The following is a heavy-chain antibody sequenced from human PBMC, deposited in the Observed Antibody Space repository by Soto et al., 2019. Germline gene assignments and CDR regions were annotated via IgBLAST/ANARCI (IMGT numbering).Heavy chain of an antibody. V-gene: IGHV3-33*01. CDR1: GFSFSVYG. Sequence: GGSLRLSCETSGFSFSVYGMHWVRQAPGKGLEWVAVIWYDASKQFYAASVEGRFTISRDNSKAILYLQMNSLRAEDTAVYYCAAWAEGATEVHWGQGTLVTSPQ. D-gene: IGHD2-15*01. CDR3: AAWAEGATEVH. J-gene: IGHJ4*02. CDR2: IWYDASKQ.